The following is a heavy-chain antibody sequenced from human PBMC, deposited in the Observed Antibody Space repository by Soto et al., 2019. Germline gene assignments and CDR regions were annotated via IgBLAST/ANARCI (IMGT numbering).Heavy chain of an antibody. D-gene: IGHD4-17*01. V-gene: IGHV4-34*01. CDR1: GGSFSGYY. CDR3: ARRFGYGDYDY. CDR2: INHSGST. J-gene: IGHJ4*02. Sequence: SETLSLTCAVYGGSFSGYYWSWIRQPPGKGLEWIGEINHSGSTNYNPSLKSRVTISVDTSKNQFSLKLSSVTAADTAVYYCARRFGYGDYDYWGQGTLVTVSS.